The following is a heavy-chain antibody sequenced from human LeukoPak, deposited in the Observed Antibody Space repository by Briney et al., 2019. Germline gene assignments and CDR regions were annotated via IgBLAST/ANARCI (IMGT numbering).Heavy chain of an antibody. V-gene: IGHV4-4*07. Sequence: SETLSLTCTVSGASISSYFWTWIRQPAGKGLEWIGRIYTSGRTDYNPSLKSRVTMSLDASRNQFSLKVTTVTAADTAVYYCARKDGDYWGQGTLVTVSS. CDR2: IYTSGRT. J-gene: IGHJ4*02. CDR3: ARKDGDY. CDR1: GASISSYF.